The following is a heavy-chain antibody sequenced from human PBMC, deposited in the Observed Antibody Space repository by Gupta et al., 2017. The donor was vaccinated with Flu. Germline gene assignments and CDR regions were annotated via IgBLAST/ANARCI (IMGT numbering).Heavy chain of an antibody. D-gene: IGHD2-15*01. Sequence: QVHLVHSGTEVRKPGAAVNVSCRASGYTFTAYGISWVRQAPGQGLEWMGWFNSYNGNTNDARKFQGRVTLTIDISTSTAYMELRSLRSDDTAVYYCARQAHSGGLLHGMDVWGQGTTVTVSS. CDR2: FNSYNGNT. V-gene: IGHV1-18*01. CDR3: ARQAHSGGLLHGMDV. CDR1: GYTFTAYG. J-gene: IGHJ6*02.